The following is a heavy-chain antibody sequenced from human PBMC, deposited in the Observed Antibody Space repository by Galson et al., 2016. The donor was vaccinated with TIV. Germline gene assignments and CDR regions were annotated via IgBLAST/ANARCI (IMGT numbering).Heavy chain of an antibody. CDR1: GYTFNNYD. V-gene: IGHV1-8*01. CDR3: ARARRGYCSGGSCLPGY. CDR2: MNPNSGNA. J-gene: IGHJ4*02. D-gene: IGHD2-15*01. Sequence: SVKVSCKASGYTFNNYDISWVRQATGQGLEWMGWMNPNSGNAGYAQKFQGRVTMTSNTSGNTAYMEVRSLRFEDTAVYYCARARRGYCSGGSCLPGYWGQGTLVTVSS.